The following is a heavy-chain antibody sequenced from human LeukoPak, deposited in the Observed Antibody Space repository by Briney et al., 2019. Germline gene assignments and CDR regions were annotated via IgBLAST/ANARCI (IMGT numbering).Heavy chain of an antibody. CDR3: ARRIAAAGTDYFDY. CDR2: IYYSGST. Sequence: PSETLSLTCTVSGGSISSYYWGWIRQPPGKGLEWIGYIYYSGSTNYNPSLKSRVTISVDTSKNQFSLKLSSVTAADTAVYYCARRIAAAGTDYFDYWGQGTLVTVSS. J-gene: IGHJ4*02. V-gene: IGHV4-59*08. CDR1: GGSISSYY. D-gene: IGHD6-13*01.